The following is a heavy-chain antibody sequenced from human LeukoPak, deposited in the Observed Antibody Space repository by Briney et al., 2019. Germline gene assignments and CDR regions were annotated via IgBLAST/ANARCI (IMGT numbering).Heavy chain of an antibody. V-gene: IGHV3-21*01. Sequence: GSLNLSFAASGFPFSSYSMNWVRPAPGKGLGWVSSIYSSSSYIYYADSVKGRFTISRDNAKNSLYLQMNSLRAEDTAVYYCARVRSWFGELLKSGEDYWGQGTLVTVSS. J-gene: IGHJ4*02. CDR1: GFPFSSYS. CDR3: ARVRSWFGELLKSGEDY. CDR2: IYSSSSYI. D-gene: IGHD3-10*01.